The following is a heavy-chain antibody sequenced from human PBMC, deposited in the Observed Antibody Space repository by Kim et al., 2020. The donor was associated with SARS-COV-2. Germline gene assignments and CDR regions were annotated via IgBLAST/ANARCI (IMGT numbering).Heavy chain of an antibody. J-gene: IGHJ4*01. CDR2: ISGSGVST. CDR1: GFTFINYA. V-gene: IGHV3-23*01. D-gene: IGHD1-26*01. Sequence: GGSLRLSCAASGFTFINYAMSWVRQAPEKGLEWVSAISGSGVSTYYTDSVKGRFTISRDNSNKTLYLHMNSLTAEDTAVYFCAKRRMGATYLGTFDYWG. CDR3: AKRRMGATYLGTFDY.